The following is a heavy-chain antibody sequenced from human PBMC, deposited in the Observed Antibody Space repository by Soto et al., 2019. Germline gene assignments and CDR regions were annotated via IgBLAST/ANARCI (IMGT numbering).Heavy chain of an antibody. CDR1: GFTFRSYG. CDR2: ISYDGSNK. V-gene: IGHV3-30*18. Sequence: PWGSLRLSCAASGFTFRSYGMHWVRQAPGTGLEWVAVISYDGSNKYYADSVKGRFTISRDNSKNTLYLQMNSLRAEDTAVYYCAKDLGPYYYDSSGYGYFDYWGQGTLVT. CDR3: AKDLGPYYYDSSGYGYFDY. D-gene: IGHD3-22*01. J-gene: IGHJ4*02.